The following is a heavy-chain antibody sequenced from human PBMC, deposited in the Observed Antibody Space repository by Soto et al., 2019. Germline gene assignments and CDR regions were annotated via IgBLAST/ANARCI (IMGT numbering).Heavy chain of an antibody. J-gene: IGHJ6*02. V-gene: IGHV1-69*04. Sequence: ASVKVSCKASGGTFSSYTISWVRQAPGQGLEWMGRIIPILGIANYAQKFQGRVTMTRNTSISTAYMELSSLRSEDTAVYYCAREGVRGMDVWGQGTTVNVSS. CDR2: IIPILGIA. CDR3: AREGVRGMDV. D-gene: IGHD3-16*01. CDR1: GGTFSSYT.